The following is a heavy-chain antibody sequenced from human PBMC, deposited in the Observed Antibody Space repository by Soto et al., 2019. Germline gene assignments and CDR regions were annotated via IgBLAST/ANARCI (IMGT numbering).Heavy chain of an antibody. Sequence: EVQLLESGGGLVQPGGSLRLSCAASGFTFSSYAMRWVRQAPXKGLEWVSAISGSADSTYYADSVKGRFTISRDNSKNTLYLQMXSLRPEDTAVYYCARRGSGSYYDYWGQGTLVTVSS. V-gene: IGHV3-23*01. D-gene: IGHD1-26*01. CDR3: ARRGSGSYYDY. CDR1: GFTFSSYA. CDR2: ISGSADST. J-gene: IGHJ4*02.